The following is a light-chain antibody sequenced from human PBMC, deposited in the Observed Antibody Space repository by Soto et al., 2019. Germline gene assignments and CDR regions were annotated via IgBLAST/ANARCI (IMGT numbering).Light chain of an antibody. J-gene: IGKJ4*01. V-gene: IGKV3-11*01. CDR3: QQRSNWPLT. CDR2: DAS. CDR1: QSVSSY. Sequence: EIVLTQSPGTLSLSPGERATLSCGASQSVSSYLAWYQQKPGQAPRLLIYDASNRATGIPARFSGSGSGTDFTLTISSLEPEDFAVYYCQQRSNWPLTFGGGIKVDI.